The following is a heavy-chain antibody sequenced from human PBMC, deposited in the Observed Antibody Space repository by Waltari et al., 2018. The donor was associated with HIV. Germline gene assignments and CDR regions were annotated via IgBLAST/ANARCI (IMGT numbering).Heavy chain of an antibody. J-gene: IGHJ4*02. CDR3: AKEGRAGDDYGDYGAGY. Sequence: QVQLVESGGGVVQPGRSLRLSCAASGFTFSSYGMHWVRQAPGKGLEWVAVISYEGSNKYYAESVKDRLTISRDNSKNTLYLQMNSLRAEDTAVYYCAKEGRAGDDYGDYGAGYWGQGTLVTVSS. CDR1: GFTFSSYG. CDR2: ISYEGSNK. D-gene: IGHD4-17*01. V-gene: IGHV3-30*18.